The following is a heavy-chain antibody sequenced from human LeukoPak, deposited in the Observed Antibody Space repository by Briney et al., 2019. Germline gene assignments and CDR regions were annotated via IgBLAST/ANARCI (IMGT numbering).Heavy chain of an antibody. D-gene: IGHD1-26*01. CDR1: GFTFNSYE. CDR2: IDSGGSAI. CDR3: ARGGSYVHY. Sequence: GGSLRHSCAASGFTFNSYEMNWVRQAPGKGLEWVSYIDSGGSAIYYADSVKGRFTISRDNAKNSLYLQMNSLRADDTAVYYCARGGSYVHYWGQGTLVTVSS. V-gene: IGHV3-48*03. J-gene: IGHJ4*02.